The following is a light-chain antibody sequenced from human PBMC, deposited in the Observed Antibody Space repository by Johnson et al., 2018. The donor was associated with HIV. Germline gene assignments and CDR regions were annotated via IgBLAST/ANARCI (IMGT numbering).Light chain of an antibody. J-gene: IGLJ1*01. CDR2: ENN. CDR3: ATWGRSLTIGGV. Sequence: QSVLTQPPSVSAAPGQKVTVSCSGSSSNIGNKDVSWYQQLPGAAPKLLIYENNKRPSGIPDRFSGSKSGTSATLGITGLQTGDEADYFCATWGRSLTIGGVFGTWSKVTVL. CDR1: SSNIGNKD. V-gene: IGLV1-51*02.